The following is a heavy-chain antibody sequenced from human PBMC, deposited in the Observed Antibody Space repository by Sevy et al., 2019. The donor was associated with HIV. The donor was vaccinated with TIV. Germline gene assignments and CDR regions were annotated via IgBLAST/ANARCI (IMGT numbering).Heavy chain of an antibody. CDR1: GYSISSGYY. V-gene: IGHV4-38-2*01. CDR3: ARQEEKWRGPFDI. J-gene: IGHJ3*02. D-gene: IGHD5-12*01. Sequence: SETLSLTCAVSGYSISSGYYWGWIRQPPGKGLEWIGSIYHSGSTYYNPSLKSRVTISVDTSKNKFSLRLSSLTAADTALYYFARQEEKWRGPFDIWGQGTMVTVSS. CDR2: IYHSGST.